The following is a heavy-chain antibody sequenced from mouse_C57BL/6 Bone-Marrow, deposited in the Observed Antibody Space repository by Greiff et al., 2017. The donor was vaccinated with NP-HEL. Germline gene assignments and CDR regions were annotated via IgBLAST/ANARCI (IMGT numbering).Heavy chain of an antibody. D-gene: IGHD2-4*01. CDR1: GFTFSSYG. J-gene: IGHJ3*01. CDR2: ISSGGSYT. Sequence: VQLKESGGDLVKPGGSLKLSCAASGFTFSSYGMSWVRQTPDKRLEWVATISSGGSYTYYPDSVKGRFTISRDNAKNTLYLQRSSLKSEDTAMYYCARHGGLRPWFAYWGQGTLVTVSA. CDR3: ARHGGLRPWFAY. V-gene: IGHV5-6*01.